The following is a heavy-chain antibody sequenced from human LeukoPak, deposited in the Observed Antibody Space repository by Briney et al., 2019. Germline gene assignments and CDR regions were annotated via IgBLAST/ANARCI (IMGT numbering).Heavy chain of an antibody. V-gene: IGHV3-23*01. D-gene: IGHD2-15*01. CDR3: AKDYSDLRVADVFFEY. CDR2: ITSGFTP. CDR1: GLIFSNYA. Sequence: GGSLRLSCAASGLIFSNYAMSWVRQAPGKGLEWVSGITSGFTPHYADSVKGRSTISRDNSKNTFHLQMNSLRAEDTAVYYCAKDYSDLRVADVFFEYWGQGTLVTVSS. J-gene: IGHJ4*02.